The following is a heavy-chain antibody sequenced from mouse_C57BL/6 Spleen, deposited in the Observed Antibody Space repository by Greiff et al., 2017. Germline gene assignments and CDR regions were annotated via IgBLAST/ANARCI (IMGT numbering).Heavy chain of an antibody. Sequence: VQLKESGGGLVKPGGSLKLSCAASGFTFSSYAMSWVRQTPEKRLEWVATISDGGSYTYYPDNVKGRFTISRDNAKNNLYLQMSHLKSEDTAMYYCARGADYYGNYYAMDYWGQGTSVTVSS. J-gene: IGHJ4*01. D-gene: IGHD2-1*01. CDR3: ARGADYYGNYYAMDY. CDR1: GFTFSSYA. CDR2: ISDGGSYT. V-gene: IGHV5-4*01.